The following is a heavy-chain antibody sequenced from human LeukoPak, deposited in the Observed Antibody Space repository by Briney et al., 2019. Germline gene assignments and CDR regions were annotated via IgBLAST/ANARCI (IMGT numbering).Heavy chain of an antibody. CDR3: ARQGRYSYGPVNWSDP. Sequence: PSETLSLTCTVSGGSISSSSYYWGWIRQPPGKGLEWIGSTYYSETNYYNQCLKSRVTISVDTSNNQFSLKLSSVTAADTAVYYCARQGRYSYGPVNWSDPWGQGTLVTVSS. V-gene: IGHV4-39*01. CDR1: GGSISSSSYY. CDR2: TYYSETN. D-gene: IGHD5-18*01. J-gene: IGHJ5*02.